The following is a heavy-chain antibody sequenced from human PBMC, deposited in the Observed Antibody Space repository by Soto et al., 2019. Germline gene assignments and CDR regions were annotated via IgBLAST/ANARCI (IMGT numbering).Heavy chain of an antibody. V-gene: IGHV4-39*01. CDR3: ARLQGDLCYYDYYYYYMDV. CDR1: GGSISSSSYY. CDR2: IYYSGST. J-gene: IGHJ6*03. Sequence: SETLSLTCTVSGGSISSSSYYWGWIRQPPGKGLEWIGSIYYSGSTYYNPSLKSRVTISVDTSKNQFSLKLSSVTAADTAVYYCARLQGDLCYYDYYYYYMDVWGKGTTVTVSS. D-gene: IGHD3-16*01.